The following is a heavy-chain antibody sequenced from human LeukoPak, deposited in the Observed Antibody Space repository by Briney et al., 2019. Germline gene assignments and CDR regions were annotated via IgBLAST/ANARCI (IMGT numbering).Heavy chain of an antibody. J-gene: IGHJ3*02. V-gene: IGHV3-53*01. Sequence: PGGSLRLSCAASGFTVSSNYMSWVRQAPGKGLEWVSVIYSGGSTYYADSVKGRFTISRDNSKNTLYLQMNSLRAEDTAVYYCARDCCGGDDAFDIWGQGTVVTVSS. D-gene: IGHD2-21*01. CDR2: IYSGGST. CDR1: GFTVSSNY. CDR3: ARDCCGGDDAFDI.